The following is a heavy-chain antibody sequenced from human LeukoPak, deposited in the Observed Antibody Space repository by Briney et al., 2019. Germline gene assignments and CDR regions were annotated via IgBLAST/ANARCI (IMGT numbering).Heavy chain of an antibody. D-gene: IGHD3-10*01. V-gene: IGHV5-51*01. CDR2: IYPGDSDT. Sequence: GESLKISCKGSGYSFTSYWIGWVRQMPGKGLEGMGIIYPGDSDTRYSPSFQGQVTISADKSISTAYLQWSSLKASDTAMYYCARPSRLWFGELRDDAFDIWGQGTMVTVSS. J-gene: IGHJ3*02. CDR3: ARPSRLWFGELRDDAFDI. CDR1: GYSFTSYW.